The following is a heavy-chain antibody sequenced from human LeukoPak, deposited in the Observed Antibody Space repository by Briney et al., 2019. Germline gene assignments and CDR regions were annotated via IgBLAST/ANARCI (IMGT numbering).Heavy chain of an antibody. CDR1: GGSISSYY. CDR3: ARVWGDIVVVPAAQKIYYYYYYMDV. CDR2: IYTSGNT. Sequence: SETLFLTCTVAGGSISSYYWSWIRQPGGKGLEWIGRIYTSGNTSYNPSLKSRVTMSVDTSKDQFSLQLSSVAAADTAVYYCARVWGDIVVVPAAQKIYYYYYYMDVWGKGTTVTVSS. D-gene: IGHD2-2*01. V-gene: IGHV4-4*07. J-gene: IGHJ6*03.